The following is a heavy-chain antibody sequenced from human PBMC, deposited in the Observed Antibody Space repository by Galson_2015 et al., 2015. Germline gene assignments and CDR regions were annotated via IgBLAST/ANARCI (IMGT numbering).Heavy chain of an antibody. CDR2: ISGSGGST. D-gene: IGHD6-19*01. CDR1: GFTFSSYA. J-gene: IGHJ4*02. Sequence: SLRLSCAASGFTFSSYAMSWVRQAPGKGLEWVSAISGSGGSTYYADSVKGRFTISRDNSKNTLYLQMNSLRAEDTAVYYCAKDGERYSSGWPTVFDYWGQGTLVTVSS. CDR3: AKDGERYSSGWPTVFDY. V-gene: IGHV3-23*01.